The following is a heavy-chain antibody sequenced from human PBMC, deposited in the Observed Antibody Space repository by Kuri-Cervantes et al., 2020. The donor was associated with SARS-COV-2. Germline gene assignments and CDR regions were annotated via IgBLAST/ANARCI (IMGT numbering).Heavy chain of an antibody. Sequence: ESLKISCTVSGGSISYYYWGWIRQPPGKGLEWIGSIYYSGSTYYNPSLKSRVTISVDTSKNQFSLKLSSVTAADTAVYYCARGGPYNWNYYFDYWGQGTLVTVSS. CDR2: IYYSGST. CDR3: ARGGPYNWNYYFDY. D-gene: IGHD1-7*01. CDR1: GGSISYYY. J-gene: IGHJ4*02. V-gene: IGHV4-39*07.